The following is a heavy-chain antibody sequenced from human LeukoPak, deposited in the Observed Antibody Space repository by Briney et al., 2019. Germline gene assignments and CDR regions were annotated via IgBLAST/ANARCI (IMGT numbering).Heavy chain of an antibody. CDR1: GYTFTSYG. D-gene: IGHD3-22*01. V-gene: IGHV1-18*01. J-gene: IGHJ3*02. CDR2: ISAYNGNT. Sequence: ASVKVSCKASGYTFTSYGISWVRQAPGQGLEWMGWISAYNGNTNYAQKFQGRVTITADKSTSTAYMELSSLRSEDTAVYYCASSRGGITLIVVVGDSFDIWGQGTMVTVSS. CDR3: ASSRGGITLIVVVGDSFDI.